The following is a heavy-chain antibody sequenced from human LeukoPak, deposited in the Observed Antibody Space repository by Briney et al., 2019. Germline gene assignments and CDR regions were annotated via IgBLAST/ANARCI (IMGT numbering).Heavy chain of an antibody. V-gene: IGHV1-18*01. CDR2: ISAYNGNT. Sequence: ASVKVSCKASGYTFTSYGISWVRQAPGQGLEWMGWISAYNGNTNYAQKLQGRVTMTTDTSTSTAYTELRSLRSDDTAVYYCARDYYDSSGQNWFDPWGQGTLVTVSS. CDR1: GYTFTSYG. CDR3: ARDYYDSSGQNWFDP. J-gene: IGHJ5*02. D-gene: IGHD3-22*01.